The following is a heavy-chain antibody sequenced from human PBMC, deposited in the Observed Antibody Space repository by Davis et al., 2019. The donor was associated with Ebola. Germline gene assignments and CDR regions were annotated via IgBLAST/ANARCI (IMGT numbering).Heavy chain of an antibody. J-gene: IGHJ6*02. CDR3: ARGPLYYYYYGMDV. CDR2: INHSGST. Sequence: SETLSLTCAVYGGSFSGYYWSWIRQPPGKGLEWIGEINHSGSTNYNPSLKSRVTMSVDTSKNQFSLKLSSVTAADTAVYYCARGPLYYYYYGMDVWGQGTMVTVSS. V-gene: IGHV4-34*01. CDR1: GGSFSGYY.